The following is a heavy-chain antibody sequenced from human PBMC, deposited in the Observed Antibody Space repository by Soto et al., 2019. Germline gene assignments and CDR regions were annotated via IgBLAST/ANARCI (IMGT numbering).Heavy chain of an antibody. CDR2: IKSKTDGGTT. D-gene: IGHD3-3*01. CDR1: GFTFSNAW. J-gene: IGHJ4*02. Sequence: GGSLRLSCAVSGFTFSNAWMSWVRQAPGKGLEWVGRIKSKTDGGTTDYAAPVKGRFTISRDDSKNTLYLQMNSLKTEDTAVYYCTTDPVITIFGVVITIDYWGQGTLVTVSS. V-gene: IGHV3-15*01. CDR3: TTDPVITIFGVVITIDY.